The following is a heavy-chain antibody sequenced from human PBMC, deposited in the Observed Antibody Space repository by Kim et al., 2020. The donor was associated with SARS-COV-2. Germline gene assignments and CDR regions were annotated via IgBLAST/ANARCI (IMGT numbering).Heavy chain of an antibody. V-gene: IGHV3-23*01. CDR3: AKSVKSDTAVAEYYHYGMDV. CDR1: GFTFSTYA. D-gene: IGHD5-18*01. CDR2: ISRSTSGT. Sequence: GGSLRLSCAASGFTFSTYAMNWVRQAPGKVLEWVSSISRSTSGTYYADSVKGRFTISRDNSKNTLYLQMDSLRAEDTAVYYCAKSVKSDTAVAEYYHYGMDVWGQGTAVTVSS. J-gene: IGHJ6*02.